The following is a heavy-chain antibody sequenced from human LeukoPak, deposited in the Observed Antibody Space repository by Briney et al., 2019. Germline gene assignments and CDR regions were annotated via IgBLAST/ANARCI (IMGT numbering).Heavy chain of an antibody. V-gene: IGHV3-23*01. CDR2: ISGSGGST. CDR3: AKGPATYYYDSSGLIDY. J-gene: IGHJ4*02. D-gene: IGHD3-22*01. Sequence: GGSLRLSCAATGFAFSRYYMSWIRQAPGKGLEWVSAISGSGGSTYYADSVKGRFTISRDNSKNTLYLQMNSLRAEDTAVYYCAKGPATYYYDSSGLIDYWGQGTLVTVSS. CDR1: GFAFSRYY.